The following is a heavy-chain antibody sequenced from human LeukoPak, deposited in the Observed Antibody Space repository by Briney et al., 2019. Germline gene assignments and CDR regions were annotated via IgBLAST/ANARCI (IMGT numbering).Heavy chain of an antibody. CDR2: VKEDGSEK. CDR1: GGSFSGNY. D-gene: IGHD7-27*01. V-gene: IGHV3-7*01. Sequence: ETLSLTCAVYGGSFSGNYWSWIRQAPGKGLEWVANVKEDGSEKYYLDSVRGRFTISRDNAKNSVYLQMNSLRDDDTAVYYCARVRPGFFDFWGQATAVTVSS. CDR3: ARVRPGFFDF. J-gene: IGHJ4*02.